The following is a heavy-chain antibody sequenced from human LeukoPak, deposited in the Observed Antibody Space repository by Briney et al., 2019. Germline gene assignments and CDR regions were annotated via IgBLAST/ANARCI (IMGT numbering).Heavy chain of an antibody. J-gene: IGHJ4*02. CDR3: ARGVAVAGNDY. Sequence: GGSLRLSCAASGFTFSSYSMTWVRQAPGQGLEWVSSISGSGGSTYHADSVKGRFTISRDISKNTLYLQMNSLRAEDTAVYYCARGVAVAGNDYWGQGTLVTVSS. CDR2: ISGSGGST. D-gene: IGHD6-19*01. CDR1: GFTFSSYS. V-gene: IGHV3-23*01.